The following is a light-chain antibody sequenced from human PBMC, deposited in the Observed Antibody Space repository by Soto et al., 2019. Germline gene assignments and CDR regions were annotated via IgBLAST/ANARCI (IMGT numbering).Light chain of an antibody. J-gene: IGKJ1*01. CDR1: QTVRNN. Sequence: EFVLTQSPGTLSLSPGERATLSCRASQTVRNNYLAWYQQKPGQAPRLLLFGVSNRATGIPARFSGSGSGTEFSLTISSLQSEDFAVYYCQQYDYWPRTFGQGTKVEIK. CDR2: GVS. V-gene: IGKV3-15*01. CDR3: QQYDYWPRT.